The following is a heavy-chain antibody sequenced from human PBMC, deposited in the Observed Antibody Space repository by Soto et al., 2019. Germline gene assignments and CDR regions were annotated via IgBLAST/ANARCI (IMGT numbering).Heavy chain of an antibody. V-gene: IGHV2-5*02. CDR3: VQSRCGNARLHSYSSHSYYGLDV. CDR1: GLSLSTTGVG. CDR2: IYWDDDK. J-gene: IGHJ6*02. Sequence: QITLKESGPTLVKPTQTLTLTCTFSGLSLSTTGVGVGWIRQPPGKALEWLALIYWDDDKRYSPSLKSRLTNTKETTKNHLVIKMTNRDPVETPTYYCVQSRCGNARLHSYSSHSYYGLDVWGQGTTVTVSS. D-gene: IGHD2-15*01.